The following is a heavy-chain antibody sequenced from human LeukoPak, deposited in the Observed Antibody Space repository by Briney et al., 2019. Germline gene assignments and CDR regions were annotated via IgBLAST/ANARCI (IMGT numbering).Heavy chain of an antibody. CDR2: ISAYNGNT. D-gene: IGHD4-17*01. CDR1: GYTFTSYG. V-gene: IGHV1-18*01. J-gene: IGHJ5*02. CDR3: ARDHEGLYRYGQDLQEFDP. Sequence: ASVKVSCKASGYTFTSYGISWARQAPGQGLEWMGWISAYNGNTNYAQKLQGRVTMTTDTSTSTAYMELRSLRSDDTAVYYCARDHEGLYRYGQDLQEFDPWGQGTLVTVSS.